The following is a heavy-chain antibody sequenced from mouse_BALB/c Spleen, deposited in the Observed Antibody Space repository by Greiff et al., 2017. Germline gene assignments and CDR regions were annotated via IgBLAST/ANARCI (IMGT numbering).Heavy chain of an antibody. CDR1: GYTFTSYT. D-gene: IGHD1-1*01. CDR3: ARDYGSSPAWFAY. V-gene: IGHV1-4*01. J-gene: IGHJ3*01. Sequence: VQLQQSGAELARPGASVKMPCKASGYTFTSYTMHWVKQRPGQGLEWIGYINPSSGYTNYNQKFKDKATLTADKSSSTAYMQLSSLTSEDSAVYYCARDYGSSPAWFAYWGQGTLVTVSA. CDR2: INPSSGYT.